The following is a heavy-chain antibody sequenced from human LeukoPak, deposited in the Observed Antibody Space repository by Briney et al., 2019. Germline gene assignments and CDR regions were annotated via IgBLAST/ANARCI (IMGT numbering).Heavy chain of an antibody. Sequence: GGSLRLSCAASGFTFSGSAMHRVRQASGKGLEWVGRIRGKANSYATAYAASVKGRFTISRDDSKNTAYLQMNSLKTEDTAVYYCTRHGYYDSSGYPVLGTTRDYWGQGTLVTVSS. CDR1: GFTFSGSA. D-gene: IGHD3-22*01. CDR3: TRHGYYDSSGYPVLGTTRDY. V-gene: IGHV3-73*01. J-gene: IGHJ4*02. CDR2: IRGKANSYAT.